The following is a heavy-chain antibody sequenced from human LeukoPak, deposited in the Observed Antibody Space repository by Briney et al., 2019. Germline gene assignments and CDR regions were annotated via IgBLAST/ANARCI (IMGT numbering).Heavy chain of an antibody. CDR2: IYHSGST. Sequence: PSQTLSLTCAVSGGSISSGGYSWSWIRQPPGKGLEWIGYIYHSGSTCYNPSLKSRVTISVDRSKNQFSLKLSSVTAADTAVYYCAREGDAFDIWGQGTMVTVSS. CDR3: AREGDAFDI. CDR1: GGSISSGGYS. J-gene: IGHJ3*02. V-gene: IGHV4-30-2*01.